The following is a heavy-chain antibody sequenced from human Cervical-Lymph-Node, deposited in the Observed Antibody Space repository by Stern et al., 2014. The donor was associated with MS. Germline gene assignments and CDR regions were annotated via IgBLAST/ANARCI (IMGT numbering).Heavy chain of an antibody. V-gene: IGHV5-51*03. CDR3: ARTRYSSSWYTFDP. D-gene: IGHD6-13*01. J-gene: IGHJ5*02. CDR2: VDPGDSDT. Sequence: EVQLVQSGAEVKKPGASLKISCTGSGYSFTSYWIAWVRHMPGKGLEWMGIVDPGDSDTRYSPSFQGQVSISADKSPSTAYLQWSSLNASDTAMYYCARTRYSSSWYTFDPWGQGTLVTVSS. CDR1: GYSFTSYW.